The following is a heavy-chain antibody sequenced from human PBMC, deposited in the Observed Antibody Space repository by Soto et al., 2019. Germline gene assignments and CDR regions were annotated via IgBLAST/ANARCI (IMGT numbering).Heavy chain of an antibody. Sequence: GGSLRLSCAASGFTVSSNYMSWVRQAPGKELEWVSVIYSGGSTYYADSVKGRFTISRDNSKNTLYLQMNSLRAEDTAVYYCARDRTVTNSYYYYYYMDVWGKGTTVTVSS. D-gene: IGHD4-17*01. CDR3: ARDRTVTNSYYYYYYMDV. V-gene: IGHV3-66*01. CDR2: IYSGGST. CDR1: GFTVSSNY. J-gene: IGHJ6*03.